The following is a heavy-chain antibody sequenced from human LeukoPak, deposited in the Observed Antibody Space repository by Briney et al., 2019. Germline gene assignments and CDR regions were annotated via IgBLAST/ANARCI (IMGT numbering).Heavy chain of an antibody. CDR2: IRIKAYGETT. V-gene: IGHV3-49*04. CDR1: GFTFGDYA. CDR3: TRDRRGYHYFDY. Sequence: GGSLRLSCTASGFTFGDYAMSWVRQAPGKGLEWVGFIRIKAYGETTEYAASVKGRFTISRDDSKSIDYLQMNSLKIEDTAVYYCTRDRRGYHYFDYWGQGTLVTVSS. J-gene: IGHJ4*02. D-gene: IGHD1-1*01.